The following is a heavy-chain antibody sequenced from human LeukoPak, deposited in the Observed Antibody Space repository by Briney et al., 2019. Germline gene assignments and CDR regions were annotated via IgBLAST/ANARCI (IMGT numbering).Heavy chain of an antibody. CDR1: GGSISSGGYY. CDR2: IYYSGST. J-gene: IGHJ4*02. Sequence: PSETLSLTCTVSGGSISSGGYYWSWIRQHPGEGLEWIGYIYYSGSTYYNPSLKSRVTISVDTSKNQFSLKLSSVTAADTAVYYCARDACSSTSCSFDYWGQGTLVTVSS. CDR3: ARDACSSTSCSFDY. D-gene: IGHD2-2*01. V-gene: IGHV4-31*03.